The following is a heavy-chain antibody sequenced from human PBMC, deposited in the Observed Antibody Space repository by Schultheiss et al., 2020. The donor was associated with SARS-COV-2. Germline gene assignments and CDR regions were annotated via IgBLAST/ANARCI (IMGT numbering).Heavy chain of an antibody. J-gene: IGHJ6*02. D-gene: IGHD6-6*01. CDR3: ASGSSSGTGYYYYGMDV. CDR2: INHSGST. Sequence: SQTLSLTCTVSGGSVSSYYWSWIRQPPGKGLEWIGEINHSGSTNYNPSLRSRLTISVDTSKNQFSLKLTSVTAADTAVYYCASGSSSGTGYYYYGMDVWGQGTTVTVSS. CDR1: GGSVSSYY. V-gene: IGHV4-34*01.